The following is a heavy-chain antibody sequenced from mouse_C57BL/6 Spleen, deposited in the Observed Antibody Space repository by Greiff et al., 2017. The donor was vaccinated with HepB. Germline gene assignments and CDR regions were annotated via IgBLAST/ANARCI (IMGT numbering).Heavy chain of an antibody. CDR3: ARSYYDYDPHYYAMDY. CDR2: IDPNSGGT. J-gene: IGHJ4*01. D-gene: IGHD2-4*01. CDR1: GYTFTSYW. V-gene: IGHV1-72*01. Sequence: QVQLHQPGAELVKPGASVKLSCKASGYTFTSYWMHWVKQRPGRGLEWIGRIDPNSGGTKYNEKFKSKATLTVDKPSSTAYMQLSSLTSEDSAVYYCARSYYDYDPHYYAMDYWGQGTSVTVSS.